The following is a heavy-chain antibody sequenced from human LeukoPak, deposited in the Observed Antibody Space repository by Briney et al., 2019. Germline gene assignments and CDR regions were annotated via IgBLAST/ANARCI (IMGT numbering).Heavy chain of an antibody. V-gene: IGHV4-39*01. J-gene: IGHJ6*02. CDR1: GGSISSGSYY. D-gene: IGHD3-10*02. CDR2: INHSGST. Sequence: SQTLSLTCTVSGGSISSGSYYWSWIRQPPGKGLEWIGEINHSGSTNYNPSLKSRVTISVDTSKNQFSLKLSSVTAADTAVYYCARHNDYYVVGGMDVWGQGTTVTVSS. CDR3: ARHNDYYVVGGMDV.